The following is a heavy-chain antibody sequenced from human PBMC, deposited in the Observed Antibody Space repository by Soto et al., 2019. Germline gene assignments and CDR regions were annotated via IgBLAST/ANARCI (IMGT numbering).Heavy chain of an antibody. Sequence: GVSLRLSCAASGFTFSSYGMHWVRQAPGKGLEWVAVIWYDGSNKYYADSVKGRFTISRDNSKNTLYLQMNSLRAEDTAVYYCARDLVVGATLWYCDMDVWGKGTTVTVSS. CDR2: IWYDGSNK. CDR3: ARDLVVGATLWYCDMDV. CDR1: GFTFSSYG. J-gene: IGHJ6*04. V-gene: IGHV3-33*01. D-gene: IGHD1-26*01.